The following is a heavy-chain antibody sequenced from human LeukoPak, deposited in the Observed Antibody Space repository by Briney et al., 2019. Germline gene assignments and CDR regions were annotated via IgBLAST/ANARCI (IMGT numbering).Heavy chain of an antibody. J-gene: IGHJ4*02. CDR3: ARRGYGASRRYFDY. CDR2: IFYSGST. D-gene: IGHD2-15*01. V-gene: IGHV4-39*01. CDR1: GCSISSSSYY. Sequence: TLSLTCTVSGCSISSSSYYWGWIRQPPGKGLEWIGFIFYSGSTYYNPSLKSRVTISVDTSKNQFSLKLSSVTAADTAVYYCARRGYGASRRYFDYWGQGTLVTVSS.